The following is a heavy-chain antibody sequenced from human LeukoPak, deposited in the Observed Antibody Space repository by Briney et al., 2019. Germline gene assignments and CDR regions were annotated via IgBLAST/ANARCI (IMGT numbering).Heavy chain of an antibody. CDR3: AREPVSSSWYFDY. J-gene: IGHJ4*02. CDR2: IYYSGST. CDR1: GSSISSYY. D-gene: IGHD6-13*01. V-gene: IGHV4-59*01. Sequence: SETLSLTCTVSGSSISSYYWSWIRQPPGKGLEWIGYIYYSGSTNYNPSLKSRVTISVDTSKNQFSLKLSSVTAADTAVYYCAREPVSSSWYFDYWGQGTLVTVSS.